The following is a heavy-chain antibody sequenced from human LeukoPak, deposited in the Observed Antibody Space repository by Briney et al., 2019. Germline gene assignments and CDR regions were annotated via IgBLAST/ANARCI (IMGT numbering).Heavy chain of an antibody. V-gene: IGHV1-2*02. CDR1: GYTFTGYD. CDR3: ARSRYCSGGSCYENWYFDL. Sequence: ASVKVSCKASGYTFTGYDMHWVRQAPGQGLEWMGWINPNSGGTNYARKFQARVTMTRDTSISTAYMELSRLRSDDTAVYYCARSRYCSGGSCYENWYFDLWGRGTLVTVSS. J-gene: IGHJ2*01. CDR2: INPNSGGT. D-gene: IGHD2-15*01.